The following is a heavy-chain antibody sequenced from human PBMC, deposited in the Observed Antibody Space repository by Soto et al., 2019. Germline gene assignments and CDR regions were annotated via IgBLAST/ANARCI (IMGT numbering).Heavy chain of an antibody. V-gene: IGHV4-39*01. CDR1: GGSISSSSYY. Sequence: SETLSLTCTASGGSISSSSYYWGWIRQPPGKGLEWIGSIYYSGSTNYNPSLKSRVTISVDTSKNQFSLKLSSVTAADTAVYYCARHLADCTGVNCSSYYFDYWGQGTLVTVSS. D-gene: IGHD2-15*01. J-gene: IGHJ4*02. CDR3: ARHLADCTGVNCSSYYFDY. CDR2: IYYSGST.